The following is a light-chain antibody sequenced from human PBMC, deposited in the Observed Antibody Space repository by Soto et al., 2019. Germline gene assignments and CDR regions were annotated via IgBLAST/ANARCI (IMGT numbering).Light chain of an antibody. V-gene: IGKV3-11*01. J-gene: IGKJ5*01. CDR3: QQRATSIT. CDR1: QTVSSY. Sequence: IVLTQSPATLSLWPGETAVLSCRASQTVSSYLSWYQHKPGQAPRLLIYDASKRAPGIPARFSGSGSGTDLPLSISSLEPEDFAVYYCQQRATSITFGQGTRLEIE. CDR2: DAS.